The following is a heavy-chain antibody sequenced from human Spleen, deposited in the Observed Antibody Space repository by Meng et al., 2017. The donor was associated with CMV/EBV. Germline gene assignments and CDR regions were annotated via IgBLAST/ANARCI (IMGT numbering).Heavy chain of an antibody. CDR2: ITSSGSTR. J-gene: IGHJ4*02. Sequence: CVASGYIFSDYYVSWIRQAPGKGLEYISYITSSGSTRYYGDSVKGRFTVFRDNAKDSLYLQMHSLRVEDTAVYYCARVSGGNWYYFDHWGPGTLVTVSS. V-gene: IGHV3-11*01. D-gene: IGHD4-23*01. CDR3: ARVSGGNWYYFDH. CDR1: GYIFSDYY.